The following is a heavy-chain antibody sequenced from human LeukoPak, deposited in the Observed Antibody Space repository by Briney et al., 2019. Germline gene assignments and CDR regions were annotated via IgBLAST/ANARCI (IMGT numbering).Heavy chain of an antibody. D-gene: IGHD3-22*01. CDR3: ARDRSEDDSSGYIHRDFDY. Sequence: GGSLRLSCAASGFTFSDYRMNRIRQAPGRGLEWISYISSSGGNINYADSVQGRFTISRDNAKKSLYLQMSSLRAEDTAVYYCARDRSEDDSSGYIHRDFDYWGQGTLVIVSS. J-gene: IGHJ4*02. V-gene: IGHV3-11*04. CDR1: GFTFSDYR. CDR2: ISSSGGNI.